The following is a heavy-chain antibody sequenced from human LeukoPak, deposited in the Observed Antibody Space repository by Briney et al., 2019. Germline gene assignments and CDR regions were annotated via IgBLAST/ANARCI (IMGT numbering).Heavy chain of an antibody. CDR3: AGGRMGRYYDH. CDR2: FYHNGGT. V-gene: IGHV4-59*08. J-gene: IGHJ4*02. Sequence: SETLSLTCDIFGTAISSYFWNLIRQSPTKGLEWIGYFYHNGGTSYNPSLRSRVTISVDSSQKRLSLQVTSMTAADTAIYYCAGGRMGRYYDHWGQGTLVAVST. D-gene: IGHD1-26*01. CDR1: GTAISSYF.